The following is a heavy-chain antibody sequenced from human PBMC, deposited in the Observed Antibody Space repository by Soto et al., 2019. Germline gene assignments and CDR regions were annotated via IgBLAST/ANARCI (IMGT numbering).Heavy chain of an antibody. D-gene: IGHD1-20*01. CDR2: IYPGDSDT. V-gene: IGHV5-51*01. CDR3: ARHWYNWNYDYYGMDV. CDR1: GYSFTSYW. Sequence: PGESLKISCKGSGYSFTSYWIGWVRQMPGKGLEWMGIIYPGDSDTRYSPSFQGQVTISADKSISTAYLQWSSLKASDTAMYYCARHWYNWNYDYYGMDVWGQGTTVTVSS. J-gene: IGHJ6*02.